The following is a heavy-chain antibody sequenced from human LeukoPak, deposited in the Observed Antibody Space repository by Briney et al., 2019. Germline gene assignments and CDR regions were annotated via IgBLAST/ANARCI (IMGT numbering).Heavy chain of an antibody. V-gene: IGHV4-59*12. Sequence: PSETLSLTCTVSGGSISNDYWSWIRQPPGKGLEWIGYIFYTGSTYYNPSLKSRVTISVDTSTNQFSLKLSSVTAADTAVYYCARANYYDSGGYDYWGQGTLVTVSS. J-gene: IGHJ4*02. D-gene: IGHD3-22*01. CDR3: ARANYYDSGGYDY. CDR1: GGSISNDY. CDR2: IFYTGST.